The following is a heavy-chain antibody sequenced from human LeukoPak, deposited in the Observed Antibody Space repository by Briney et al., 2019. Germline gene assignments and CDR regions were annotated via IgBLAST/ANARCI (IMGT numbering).Heavy chain of an antibody. V-gene: IGHV1-18*01. CDR2: ISGYNGNT. CDR3: ARDRHRRHYYDSSLHPPLDY. J-gene: IGHJ4*02. CDR1: GYTFTSYG. Sequence: ASVKVSCKASGYTFTSYGISWVRQAPGQGLEWMGWISGYNGNTNYAQKLQDRVTMTTDTSTSTAYMDLRSLRSDDTAVYYCARDRHRRHYYDSSLHPPLDYWGQGTLVTVSS. D-gene: IGHD3-22*01.